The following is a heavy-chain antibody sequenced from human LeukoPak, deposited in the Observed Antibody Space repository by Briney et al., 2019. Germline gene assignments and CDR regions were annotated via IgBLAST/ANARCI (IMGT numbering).Heavy chain of an antibody. D-gene: IGHD5-18*01. Sequence: SETLSLTCAVSSGSISNSGYSWSWIRQAPGKGLDYIGYIYYSGTTYYNPSLKSRLSMSIDTSKNQFSLRLTSVTAADTAVYYCARVNGYSYGSFDDWAQGILVIVSS. CDR2: IYYSGTT. V-gene: IGHV4-30-4*07. CDR1: SGSISNSGYS. J-gene: IGHJ4*02. CDR3: ARVNGYSYGSFDD.